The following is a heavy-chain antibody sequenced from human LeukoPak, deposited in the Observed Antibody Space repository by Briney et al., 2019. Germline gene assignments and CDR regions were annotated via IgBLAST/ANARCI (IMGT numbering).Heavy chain of an antibody. J-gene: IGHJ6*03. CDR1: GGTFSSYA. CDR3: ARGAMVNYYYYYMDV. CDR2: IIPIFGTA. Sequence: SVKVSCKASGGTFSSYAISWVRQAPGQGLEWMGGIIPIFGTANYAQKFQGRVTITADESTSTAYMELSSLRSEDTAVYYCARGAMVNYYYYYMDVWGKGTTVTVSS. D-gene: IGHD5-18*01. V-gene: IGHV1-69*13.